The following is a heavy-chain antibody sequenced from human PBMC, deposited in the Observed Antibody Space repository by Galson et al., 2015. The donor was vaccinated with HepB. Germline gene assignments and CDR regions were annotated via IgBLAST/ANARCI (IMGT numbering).Heavy chain of an antibody. CDR1: RFTFSSYA. J-gene: IGHJ4*02. Sequence: SLRLSCAAPRFTFSSYAMRWVRQAPGNGLEWVAVISYDGSNKYYADSLKGRITISRDNSKNTLYLQMNRLRAEDTGVYYCARDETVVGGFDYWGQGTLVTVSS. CDR2: ISYDGSNK. V-gene: IGHV3-30-3*01. CDR3: ARDETVVGGFDY. D-gene: IGHD4-23*01.